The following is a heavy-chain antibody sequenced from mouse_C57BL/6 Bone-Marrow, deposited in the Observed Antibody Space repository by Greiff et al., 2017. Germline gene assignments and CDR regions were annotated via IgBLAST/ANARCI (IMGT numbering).Heavy chain of an antibody. CDR3: TTYYGSSPWFAD. CDR1: GFNIKDDY. J-gene: IGHJ3*01. CDR2: IDPENGDT. Sequence: EVKLQQSGAELVRPGASVKLSCTASGFNIKDDYMHWVKQRPEQGLEWIGWIDPENGDTEYASKFQGKATITADTSSNTAYLQLSSLTSEDTAVYYCTTYYGSSPWFADWGQGTLVTVSA. V-gene: IGHV14-4*01. D-gene: IGHD1-1*01.